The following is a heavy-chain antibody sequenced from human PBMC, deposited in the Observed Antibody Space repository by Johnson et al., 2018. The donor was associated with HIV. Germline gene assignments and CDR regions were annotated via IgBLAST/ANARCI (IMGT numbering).Heavy chain of an antibody. Sequence: VQLVESGGGLVQPGRSLRLSCAASGFIFDDYAMHWVRQAPGKGLEWVSGISWNSGSIGYADSVKGRFTISRDNAKNSLYLQMNSLRAEDTAVYYCLIRDAFDIWGQGTMVTVSS. CDR2: ISWNSGSI. D-gene: IGHD2-8*01. CDR3: LIRDAFDI. CDR1: GFIFDDYA. J-gene: IGHJ3*02. V-gene: IGHV3-9*01.